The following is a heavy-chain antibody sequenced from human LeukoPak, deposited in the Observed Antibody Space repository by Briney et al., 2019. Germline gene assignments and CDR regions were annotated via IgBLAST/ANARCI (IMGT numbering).Heavy chain of an antibody. Sequence: ASVNVSCKISGYSFSTYGIHWLRPAPGQGLEWVGWVSPSNGNTHYAQRVQGRVSMTADTPTGTASMELRSLRSDDTAVYYCARSPSRYSGYNWYFDYWGQGTLVTVSS. CDR1: GYSFSTYG. V-gene: IGHV1-18*04. CDR3: ARSPSRYSGYNWYFDY. D-gene: IGHD5-12*01. CDR2: VSPSNGNT. J-gene: IGHJ4*02.